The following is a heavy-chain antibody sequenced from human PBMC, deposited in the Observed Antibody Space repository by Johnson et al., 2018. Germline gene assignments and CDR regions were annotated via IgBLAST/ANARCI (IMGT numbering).Heavy chain of an antibody. CDR2: IHADGTGT. CDR3: VRDYPFNM. Sequence: VQLQESGGGLVQPGGSXRLSCAASGFTFSSHWMQWVRQPPGKGLVWVSHIHADGTGTTYADSVKGRFTISRDNARNTLYLQMNSLRAEDTAVYYCVRDYPFNMWGHGTMVTVSS. D-gene: IGHD3-16*02. V-gene: IGHV3-74*01. J-gene: IGHJ3*02. CDR1: GFTFSSHW.